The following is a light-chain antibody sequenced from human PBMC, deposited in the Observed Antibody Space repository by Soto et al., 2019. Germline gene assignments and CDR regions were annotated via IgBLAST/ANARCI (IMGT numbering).Light chain of an antibody. CDR2: EVS. CDR3: SSYAGSNKV. Sequence: QSVLTQPPSASGSPGQSVTFSCPGTSSDVGGYNYVSWYQQHPGKAPKLMIYEVSKRPSGVPDRFSGSKSGNTASLTVSGLQAEDEADYYCSSYAGSNKVFGGGTKLTVL. J-gene: IGLJ2*01. V-gene: IGLV2-8*01. CDR1: SSDVGGYNY.